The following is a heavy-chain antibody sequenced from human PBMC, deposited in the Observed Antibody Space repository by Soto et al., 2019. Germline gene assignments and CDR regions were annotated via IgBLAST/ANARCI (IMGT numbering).Heavy chain of an antibody. CDR1: GGSISSDNYY. CDR2: IYYSGST. D-gene: IGHD3-22*01. Sequence: SETLSLTCTVSGGSISSDNYYWSWIRQPPGKGLEWIGYIYYSGSTYYNPSLKSRVIISIDTSKNQFSLKLSSVTAADTAVYYCASTSYFDNSGSDYWGQGTLVTVSS. V-gene: IGHV4-30-4*01. J-gene: IGHJ4*02. CDR3: ASTSYFDNSGSDY.